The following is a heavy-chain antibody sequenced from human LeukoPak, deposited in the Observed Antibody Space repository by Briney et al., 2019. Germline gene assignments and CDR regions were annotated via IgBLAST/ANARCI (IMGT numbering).Heavy chain of an antibody. Sequence: ASVKVSCKASGYTFTGYYMHWVRQAPGQGLERMGWINPNSGGTNYAQKFQGRVTMTRDTSISTAYMELSSLRSEDTAVYYCASNPRDGYNVELYYYMDVWGKGTTVTVSS. CDR1: GYTFTGYY. CDR3: ASNPRDGYNVELYYYMDV. CDR2: INPNSGGT. V-gene: IGHV1-2*02. D-gene: IGHD5-24*01. J-gene: IGHJ6*03.